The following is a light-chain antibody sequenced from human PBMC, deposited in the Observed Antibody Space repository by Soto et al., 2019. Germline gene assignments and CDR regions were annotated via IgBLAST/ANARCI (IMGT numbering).Light chain of an antibody. V-gene: IGKV1-27*01. CDR2: GAS. CDR1: QGISNY. J-gene: IGKJ3*01. Sequence: DMQMTQSPSSLSTSIGDRVTITCRASQGISNYLAWYQQKPGKVPKLLIYGASTLQSGVPSRFSGSGSGTDFTLTISSLQAEDVGTYYCQKYDSVPCTFGAGTTVEIE. CDR3: QKYDSVPCT.